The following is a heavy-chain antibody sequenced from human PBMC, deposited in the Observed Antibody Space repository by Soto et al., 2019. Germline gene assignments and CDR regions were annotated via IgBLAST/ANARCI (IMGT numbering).Heavy chain of an antibody. D-gene: IGHD2-15*01. CDR3: ARDPGLGYCSGGSCPHDAFDI. CDR2: INPNSGGT. J-gene: IGHJ3*02. Sequence: GASVNVSCKASGYTFTGYYMHWVRQAPGQGLEWMGWINPNSGGTNYAQKFQGWVTMTRDTSISTAYMELSRLRSDDTAVYYCARDPGLGYCSGGSCPHDAFDIWGQGTMVTVS. CDR1: GYTFTGYY. V-gene: IGHV1-2*04.